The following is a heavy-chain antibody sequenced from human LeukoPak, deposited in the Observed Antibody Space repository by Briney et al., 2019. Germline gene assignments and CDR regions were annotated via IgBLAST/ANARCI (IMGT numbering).Heavy chain of an antibody. CDR3: ARDGAPYSSSWYWFDP. V-gene: IGHV1-2*02. CDR1: GYTFTRYY. D-gene: IGHD6-13*01. J-gene: IGHJ5*02. CDR2: INPNSGGT. Sequence: AASVKVSCKASGYTFTRYYTHWVRQAPGQGLEWMGWINPNSGGTNYAQKFQGRVTMTRDTSISTAYMELSRLRSDDTAVYYCARDGAPYSSSWYWFDPWGQGTLVTVSS.